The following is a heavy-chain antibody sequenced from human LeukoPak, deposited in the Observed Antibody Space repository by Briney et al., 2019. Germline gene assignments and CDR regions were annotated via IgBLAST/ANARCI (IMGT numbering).Heavy chain of an antibody. CDR1: DDSFSSHY. Sequence: SETLSLTCAVSDDSFSSHYWTCIRQPPGEGLEWVGYISYIGSTNYNPSLKSRVTISIDTSRNQFSLRLSSVTAADTAVYYCARDLVTVTKGFDIWGQGTMVSVSS. V-gene: IGHV4-59*11. D-gene: IGHD4-17*01. CDR2: ISYIGST. CDR3: ARDLVTVTKGFDI. J-gene: IGHJ3*02.